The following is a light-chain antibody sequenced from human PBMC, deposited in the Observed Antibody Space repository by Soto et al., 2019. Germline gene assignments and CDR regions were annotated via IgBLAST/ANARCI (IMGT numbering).Light chain of an antibody. CDR2: DVS. V-gene: IGLV2-11*01. Sequence: QSALTQPRSVSGSPGQSVTISCTGTSSDVGSYNYVSWYQQYSGRAPKLMIYDVSKRPSGVPDRFSGSKSGNTASLTISGLQAEDEADYYCCTYAGSRYVFGTGTKLTV. J-gene: IGLJ1*01. CDR1: SSDVGSYNY. CDR3: CTYAGSRYV.